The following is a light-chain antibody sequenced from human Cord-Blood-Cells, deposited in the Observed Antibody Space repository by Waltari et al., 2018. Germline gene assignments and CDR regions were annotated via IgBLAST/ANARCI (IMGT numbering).Light chain of an antibody. CDR2: SNN. V-gene: IGLV1-44*01. Sequence: QSVLTQPPSASGTPGQRVTISCSGRRSNIGSNTVNWYQQLPGTAPKPLIYSNNQRPSGVPDRFSGSKSGTSASLAISGLQSEDEADYYCAAWDDSLNGPVFGGGTKLTVL. CDR1: RSNIGSNT. CDR3: AAWDDSLNGPV. J-gene: IGLJ3*02.